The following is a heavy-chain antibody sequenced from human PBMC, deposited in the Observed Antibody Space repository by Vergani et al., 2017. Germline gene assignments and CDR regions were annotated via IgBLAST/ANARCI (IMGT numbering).Heavy chain of an antibody. Sequence: EVQLVESGGGLVQPGGSLRLSCAASGFTFSSYSMNWVRQAPGKGLEWVSYISSSSSTIYYADSVKGRFTISRDNAKNSLYLQMNSLRAEDTAVYYCAREVVSDILTGYYPYYYYYGMDVWGQGTTVTVSS. CDR2: ISSSSSTI. J-gene: IGHJ6*02. CDR3: AREVVSDILTGYYPYYYYYGMDV. D-gene: IGHD3-9*01. CDR1: GFTFSSYS. V-gene: IGHV3-48*04.